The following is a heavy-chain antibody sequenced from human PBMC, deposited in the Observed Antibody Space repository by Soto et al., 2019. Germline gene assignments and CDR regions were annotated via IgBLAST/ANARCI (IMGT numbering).Heavy chain of an antibody. CDR1: GFTFSSYS. CDR2: ITSSGTTV. D-gene: IGHD3-16*02. CDR3: AKSRVFIGAIVTLLDS. V-gene: IGHV3-48*01. Sequence: GGSPRLSCAASGFTFSSYSLNWVRQAPGKGLEWVSYITSSGTTVYYADSVRGRFTISRDNAKNSLYLQMNGLRADDTALYFCAKSRVFIGAIVTLLDSWGQGTQVTVSS. J-gene: IGHJ4*02.